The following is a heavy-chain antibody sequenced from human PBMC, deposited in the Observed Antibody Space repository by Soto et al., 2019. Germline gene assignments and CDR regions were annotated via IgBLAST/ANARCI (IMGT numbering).Heavy chain of an antibody. V-gene: IGHV4-59*01. CDR2: IYYSGIT. J-gene: IGHJ4*02. CDR3: ARERCSSTSCPIDY. CDR1: GGSISSYD. Sequence: KTSETLSLTCTVSGGSISSYDCSWIRQPPWKGLEWIGYIYYSGITNYNPSLKSRVTISVDTSKNQFSLKLSSVTAADTAVYYCARERCSSTSCPIDYLGQRTLVTVCS. D-gene: IGHD2-2*01.